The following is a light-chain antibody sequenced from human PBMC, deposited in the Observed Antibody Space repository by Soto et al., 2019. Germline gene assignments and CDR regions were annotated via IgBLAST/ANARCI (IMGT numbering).Light chain of an antibody. CDR2: GAS. CDR3: QQYGGPPWT. CDR1: QSVSSSW. V-gene: IGKV3-20*01. Sequence: EIVLTQSPGTLSLSPGERATLSCRASQSVSSSWFAWYQQKPGQAPRLLIYGASSRATGVPDRFSGSGSGTDFTLTITRLEPEDSAVFYCQQYGGPPWTFGQGTKVEIK. J-gene: IGKJ1*01.